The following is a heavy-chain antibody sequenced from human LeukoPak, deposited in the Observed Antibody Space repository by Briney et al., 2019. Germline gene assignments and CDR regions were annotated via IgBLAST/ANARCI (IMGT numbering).Heavy chain of an antibody. CDR3: AKYLGYGYYDILTGPFGPVFDY. D-gene: IGHD3-9*01. V-gene: IGHV3-74*01. CDR1: GFTFSSYA. CDR2: IDSDGYST. Sequence: PGGSLRLSCAASGFTFSSYAMHWVRQAPGKGLVWVSRIDSDGYSTAYADSVKGRFTISRDNSKNTLYLQMNSLRAEDTAVYYCAKYLGYGYYDILTGPFGPVFDYWGQGTLVTVSS. J-gene: IGHJ4*02.